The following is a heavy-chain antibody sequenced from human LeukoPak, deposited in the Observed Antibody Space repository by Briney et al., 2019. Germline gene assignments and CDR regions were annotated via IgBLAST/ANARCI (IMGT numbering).Heavy chain of an antibody. J-gene: IGHJ4*02. V-gene: IGHV3-74*01. CDR1: GFTLSTYW. CDR2: INGDESVA. D-gene: IGHD1-26*01. Sequence: GGSLRLSCTASGFTLSTYWMHWVRQAPGKGLVWVSRINGDESVASYADSVKGRFTIFRDNAKNTLYLQVNSLRAEDTAVYYCARGPPHTGNYYPGDYWGQGTLVTVSS. CDR3: ARGPPHTGNYYPGDY.